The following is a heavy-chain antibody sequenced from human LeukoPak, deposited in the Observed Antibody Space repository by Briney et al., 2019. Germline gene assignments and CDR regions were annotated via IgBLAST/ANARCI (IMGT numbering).Heavy chain of an antibody. Sequence: SVKVSCKASGYTFTSYGISWVRQAPGQGLEWMGGIIPIFGTANYAQKFQGRVTITADKSTSTAYMELSSLRSEDTAVYYCARDVCGGDCGPNFDYWGQGTLVTVSS. V-gene: IGHV1-69*06. CDR1: GYTFTSYG. CDR3: ARDVCGGDCGPNFDY. J-gene: IGHJ4*02. D-gene: IGHD2-21*02. CDR2: IIPIFGTA.